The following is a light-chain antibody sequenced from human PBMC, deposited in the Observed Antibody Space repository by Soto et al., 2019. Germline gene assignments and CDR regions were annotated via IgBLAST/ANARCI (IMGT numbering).Light chain of an antibody. CDR3: QQYGSSPYT. CDR1: QSFSSSY. J-gene: IGKJ2*01. Sequence: EIVLTQSPGTLSLSPGGRATLSCRASQSFSSSYLAWYQQKPGQAPRLLIYGASSRATGIPDRFSGSGSGTDFTLTISRLEPEDFAVYYGQQYGSSPYTFGQGTKLEIK. CDR2: GAS. V-gene: IGKV3-20*01.